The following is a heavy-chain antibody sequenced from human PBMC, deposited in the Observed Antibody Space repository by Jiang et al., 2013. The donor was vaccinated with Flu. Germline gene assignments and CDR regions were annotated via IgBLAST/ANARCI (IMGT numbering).Heavy chain of an antibody. V-gene: IGHV3-23*04. CDR2: VGGRHGVT. D-gene: IGHD1-1*01. J-gene: IGHJ4*02. CDR1: GFDFDNYA. Sequence: VQLVESGGGLVQPEGSLTLSCAASGFDFDNYAMSWVRQAPGKGLEWVSAVGGRHGVTYYAGSVRGRFTISRDSSKNTLYLHMNSLRAEDTAVYYCANDVDDDDGTWFENWGQGTLVTVSS. CDR3: ANDVDDDDGTWFEN.